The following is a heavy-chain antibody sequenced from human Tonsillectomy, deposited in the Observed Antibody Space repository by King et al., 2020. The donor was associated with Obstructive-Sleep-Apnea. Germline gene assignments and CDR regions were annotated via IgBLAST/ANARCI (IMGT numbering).Heavy chain of an antibody. CDR2: MMGSGGGT. Sequence: VQLVESGGGLVQPGGSLRLSCAASAFTFNNYAMSGVRQAPGKGLEWVSTMMGSGGGTYYADSVRGRFTISRDNSKNTLYLQMNSLRAEDTAIYYCAKDRSGYSGYDSLDYWGQGTLATVSS. J-gene: IGHJ4*02. V-gene: IGHV3-23*04. D-gene: IGHD5-12*01. CDR3: AKDRSGYSGYDSLDY. CDR1: AFTFNNYA.